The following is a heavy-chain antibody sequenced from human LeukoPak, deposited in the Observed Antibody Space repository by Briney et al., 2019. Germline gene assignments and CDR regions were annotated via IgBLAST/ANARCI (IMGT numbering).Heavy chain of an antibody. CDR2: IYHSGST. CDR3: ARRPGYGAFGI. J-gene: IGHJ3*02. V-gene: IGHV4-38-2*01. D-gene: IGHD1-1*01. Sequence: SETLSLTCAVSGYSISSGYYWGWIRQPPGKGLEWIGSIYHSGSTYYNPPLKSRVTISVDTSKNQFSLKLSSVTAADTAVYYCARRPGYGAFGIWGQGTMVTVSS. CDR1: GYSISSGYY.